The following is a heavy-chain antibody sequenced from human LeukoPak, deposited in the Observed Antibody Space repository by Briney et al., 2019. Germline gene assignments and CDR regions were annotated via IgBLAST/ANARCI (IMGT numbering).Heavy chain of an antibody. CDR3: ARDVSLIAVAGTLDY. J-gene: IGHJ4*02. D-gene: IGHD6-19*01. Sequence: ASVKVSCKASGYTFTGYYMHWVRQAPGQGLEWMGWINPNSGGTNYAQKFQGRVTMTRDTSISTAYMELSRLRSDDTAVYYCARDVSLIAVAGTLDYWGQGTLVTVSS. V-gene: IGHV1-2*02. CDR2: INPNSGGT. CDR1: GYTFTGYY.